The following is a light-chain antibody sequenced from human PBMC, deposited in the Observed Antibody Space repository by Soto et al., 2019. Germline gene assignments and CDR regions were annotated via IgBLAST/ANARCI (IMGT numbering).Light chain of an antibody. Sequence: QSALTQPRSVSGSPGQSVTISCTGTSSDVGGYNYVSWYQQHPGKAPKLMIYDVSKRPSGVPDRLSGSKSVNTASLTISGLQAEDEADYYCCSYAGSYNVVFGGGTKLTVL. CDR3: CSYAGSYNVV. CDR2: DVS. V-gene: IGLV2-11*01. CDR1: SSDVGGYNY. J-gene: IGLJ2*01.